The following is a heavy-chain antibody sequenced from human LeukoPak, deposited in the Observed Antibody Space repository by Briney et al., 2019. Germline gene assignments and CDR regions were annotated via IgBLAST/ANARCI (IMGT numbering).Heavy chain of an antibody. CDR2: ISSSATTI. Sequence: GGSLRLSCAASGFTFNNYYMSWIRLAPGKGLEWVSYISSSATTIYYADSVKGRFTVSRDNAKNSLYLQMNNLKAEDTAMYYCARQTVPRDYWGQGTLVTVSS. V-gene: IGHV3-11*01. CDR3: ARQTVPRDY. J-gene: IGHJ4*02. CDR1: GFTFNNYY. D-gene: IGHD4-17*01.